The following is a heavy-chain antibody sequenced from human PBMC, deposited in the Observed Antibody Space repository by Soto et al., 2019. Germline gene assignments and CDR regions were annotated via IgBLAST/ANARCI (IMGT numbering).Heavy chain of an antibody. V-gene: IGHV4-34*01. CDR2: INHSGST. Sequence: SETLSLTCAVYGGSFSGYYWSWIRQPPGKGLEWIGEINHSGSTNYNPSLKSRVTISVDTSKNQFSLKLSSVTAADTAVYYCARGSPYYDFWSGYYEGRYYYGMDVWGQGTTVTVSS. J-gene: IGHJ6*02. D-gene: IGHD3-3*01. CDR3: ARGSPYYDFWSGYYEGRYYYGMDV. CDR1: GGSFSGYY.